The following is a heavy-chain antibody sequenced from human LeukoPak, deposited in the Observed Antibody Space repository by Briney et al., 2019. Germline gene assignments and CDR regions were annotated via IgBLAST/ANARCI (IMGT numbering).Heavy chain of an antibody. CDR1: GFTFSSYW. CDR3: ARVVGASHFDY. D-gene: IGHD1-26*01. J-gene: IGHJ4*02. Sequence: GGSLRLSCAASGFTFSSYWMSWVRQAPGKGLEWVANVKQDGSEKYYVDSVKGRFTISRDNAKNSLYLQMNSLRAEDTAVYYCARVVGASHFDYWGQGTLVTVSS. CDR2: VKQDGSEK. V-gene: IGHV3-7*01.